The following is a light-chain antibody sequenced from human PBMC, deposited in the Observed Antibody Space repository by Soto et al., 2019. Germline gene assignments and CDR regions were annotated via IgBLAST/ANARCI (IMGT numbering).Light chain of an antibody. Sequence: DLPMSQSPSSLSASVGDGVTITCQASQDITNYLNWYQHKPGKPPKLLIYDASNLETGVPSRFSGSGSGTAFTFTISSLQPEDIATYYCQQYDNLPFGFGGGTKVEIK. CDR3: QQYDNLPFG. V-gene: IGKV1-33*01. CDR2: DAS. J-gene: IGKJ4*01. CDR1: QDITNY.